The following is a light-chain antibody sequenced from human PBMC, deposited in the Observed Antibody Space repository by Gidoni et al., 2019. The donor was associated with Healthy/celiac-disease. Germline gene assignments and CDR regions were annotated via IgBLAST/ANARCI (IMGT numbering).Light chain of an antibody. J-gene: IGKJ2*02. V-gene: IGKV1-39*01. CDR3: QQSYSTPRGT. Sequence: DIQMTQSPSSLSASVGDIVTITCRASQSISSYLNWYQQKPGKAPKLLIYAASSLQSGVPSRFSGSGSGTDFTLTISILQPEDFATYYCQQSYSTPRGTFGQGTKLEIK. CDR1: QSISSY. CDR2: AAS.